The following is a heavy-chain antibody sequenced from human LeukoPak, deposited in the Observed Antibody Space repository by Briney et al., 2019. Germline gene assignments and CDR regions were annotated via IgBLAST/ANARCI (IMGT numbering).Heavy chain of an antibody. CDR3: ARDPPPDYGGNDY. Sequence: GASVKVSCKASGYTFTSYGISWVRQAPGQGLEWMGWISAYNGNTNYAKNLQGRVTMTTDTSTSTAYMGLRSRRSDAPAVYYCARDPPPDYGGNDYWGQGTLVTVSS. D-gene: IGHD4-23*01. CDR1: GYTFTSYG. V-gene: IGHV1-18*01. J-gene: IGHJ4*02. CDR2: ISAYNGNT.